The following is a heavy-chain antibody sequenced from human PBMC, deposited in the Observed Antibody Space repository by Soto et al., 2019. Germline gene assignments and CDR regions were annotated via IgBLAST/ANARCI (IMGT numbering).Heavy chain of an antibody. Sequence: ASVKVSCKASGYSFSDYHIHWVRQAPGQGLEWLGRINPKSGGTSSAQKFQGWVTMTRDTSISTAYMELTRLRSDDTAVYFCARGNSTDCSNGVCSFFYNHQMDVWGQGTTVTVSS. D-gene: IGHD2-8*01. V-gene: IGHV1-2*04. CDR2: INPKSGGT. CDR1: GYSFSDYH. CDR3: ARGNSTDCSNGVCSFFYNHQMDV. J-gene: IGHJ6*02.